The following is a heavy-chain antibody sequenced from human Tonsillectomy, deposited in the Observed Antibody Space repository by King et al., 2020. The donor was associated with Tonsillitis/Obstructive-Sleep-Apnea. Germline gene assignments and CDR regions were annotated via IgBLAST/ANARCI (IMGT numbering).Heavy chain of an antibody. D-gene: IGHD3-10*01. Sequence: VQLVESGAEVKKPGASXXXSCXASGYXFXNYGXSXXXQAPGQGLEWMGWISAYNGNTNYAQNLQGRVTMTTDTSTSTAYMELRSLRSDDTAVYYCARPTDGSGTYPGYWGQGTLVTVSS. CDR3: ARPTDGSGTYPGY. CDR2: ISAYNGNT. CDR1: GYXFXNYG. J-gene: IGHJ4*02. V-gene: IGHV1-18*01.